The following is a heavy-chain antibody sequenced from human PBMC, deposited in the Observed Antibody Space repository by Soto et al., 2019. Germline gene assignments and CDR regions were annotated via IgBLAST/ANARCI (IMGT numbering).Heavy chain of an antibody. J-gene: IGHJ4*02. Sequence: GGSLRLSCAASGFTFSPYAMSWVRQAPGKGLEWVSAISGGSDSTYYADSVKGRFTISRDNSKNTLYLQMNSLRAEDTAVYYCGKLSGCSRAVEFWGQGTLVTVSS. CDR3: GKLSGCSRAVEF. CDR2: ISGGSDST. D-gene: IGHD1-26*01. CDR1: GFTFSPYA. V-gene: IGHV3-23*01.